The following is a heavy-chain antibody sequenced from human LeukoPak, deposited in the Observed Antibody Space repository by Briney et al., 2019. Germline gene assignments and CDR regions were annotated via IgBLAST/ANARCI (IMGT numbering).Heavy chain of an antibody. J-gene: IGHJ6*03. CDR2: LLYGGNTK. V-gene: IGHV3-33*01. Sequence: GRSLRLSCAASGFSLSNYGMHWVRQAPGKGLEWVAALLYGGNTKHYADSVKGRFTISRDISKNTFYLQMNSLTAEDTAVYYCARDHRPEIQYYYMDVWGKGTTVAVSS. CDR1: GFSLSNYG. D-gene: IGHD1-14*01. CDR3: ARDHRPEIQYYYMDV.